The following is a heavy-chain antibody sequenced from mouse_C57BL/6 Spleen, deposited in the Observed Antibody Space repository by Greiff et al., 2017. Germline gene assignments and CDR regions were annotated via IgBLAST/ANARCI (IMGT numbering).Heavy chain of an antibody. Sequence: EVQVVESGGGLVKPGGSLKLSCAASGFTFSSYTMSWVRQTPEKRLEWVATISGGGGNTYYPDSVKGRFTISRDNAKNTLYLQMSSLRSEDTALYDCARHRDTTVVARGYAMDYWGQGTSVTVSS. CDR1: GFTFSSYT. CDR2: ISGGGGNT. J-gene: IGHJ4*01. V-gene: IGHV5-9*01. CDR3: ARHRDTTVVARGYAMDY. D-gene: IGHD1-1*01.